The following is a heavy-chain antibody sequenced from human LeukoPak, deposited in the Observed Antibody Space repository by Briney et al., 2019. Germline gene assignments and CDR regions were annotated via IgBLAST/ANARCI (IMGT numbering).Heavy chain of an antibody. CDR2: INSNSGGT. CDR3: ARDLSSTPNWEFDY. V-gene: IGHV1-2*06. D-gene: IGHD1-26*01. CDR1: GYPFVGYF. Sequence: ASVKVSCKTSGYPFVGYFIHWVRQAPGQGLQWMGRINSNSGGTEYEPSFQGRVTMTRDTSISTAYVEVSTLISDDTAVYYCARDLSSTPNWEFDYWGQGTQVIVSS. J-gene: IGHJ4*02.